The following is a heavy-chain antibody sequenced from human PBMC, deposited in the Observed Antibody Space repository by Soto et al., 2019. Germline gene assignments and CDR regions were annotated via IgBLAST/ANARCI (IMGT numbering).Heavy chain of an antibody. CDR2: IWYDGSNQ. V-gene: IGHV3-33*01. D-gene: IGHD3-10*01. CDR3: ARDLGAFNYGSAYFDY. Sequence: GGSLRLSCAPSGFTFSTYGMHWVRQSPGKGLEWVAVIWYDGSNQYYADSVKGRFTISRDNSKNMLYLQMNSLRAEDTAVYYCARDLGAFNYGSAYFDYWGQGTPVTVSS. J-gene: IGHJ4*02. CDR1: GFTFSTYG.